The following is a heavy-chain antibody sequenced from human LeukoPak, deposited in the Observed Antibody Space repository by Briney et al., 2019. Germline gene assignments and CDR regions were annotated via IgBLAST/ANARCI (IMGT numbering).Heavy chain of an antibody. V-gene: IGHV4-39*01. D-gene: IGHD1-26*01. Sequence: SETLSLTCTVSGGSISSSSYYWGWIRQPPGKGLEWIGSIYYSGSTYYNPSLKSRVTISVDTSKNQFSLKLSSVTAADTAVYYCARRGGSYRSLDYWGQGTLVTVSS. CDR1: GGSISSSSYY. CDR2: IYYSGST. J-gene: IGHJ4*02. CDR3: ARRGGSYRSLDY.